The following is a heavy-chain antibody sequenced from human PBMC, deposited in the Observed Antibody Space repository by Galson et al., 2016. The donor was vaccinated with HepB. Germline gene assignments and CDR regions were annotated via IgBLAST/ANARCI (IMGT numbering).Heavy chain of an antibody. CDR2: IYYRGNT. V-gene: IGHV4-59*01. D-gene: IGHD3-3*01. Sequence: SETLSLTCTVSSGSISTYYWSWIRQPPGKGLEWLGYIYYRGNTNYNPSLKSRLIISIDTSKNQFSLRLSSVTAADTAVYYCAGDSGFWRGQMDSWGQGTLVTVAS. CDR1: SGSISTYY. CDR3: AGDSGFWRGQMDS. J-gene: IGHJ4*02.